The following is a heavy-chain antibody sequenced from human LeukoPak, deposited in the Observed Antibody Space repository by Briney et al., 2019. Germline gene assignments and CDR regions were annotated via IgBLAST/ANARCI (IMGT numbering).Heavy chain of an antibody. V-gene: IGHV3-21*05. J-gene: IGHJ4*02. CDR2: ISNSGSSI. Sequence: GGSLRLSCAASGFAFSSYTMTWVRQAPGKGLEWVSYISNSGSSIYYADSVKGRFTTSRDNAKSSLYLQMNSLRAEDTAVYYCARGPYYYDSSGYYPFDYWGQGTLVTVSS. CDR3: ARGPYYYDSSGYYPFDY. D-gene: IGHD3-22*01. CDR1: GFAFSSYT.